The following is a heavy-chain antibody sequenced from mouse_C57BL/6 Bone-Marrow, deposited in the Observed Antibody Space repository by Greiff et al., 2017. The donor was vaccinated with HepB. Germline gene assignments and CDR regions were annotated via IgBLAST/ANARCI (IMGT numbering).Heavy chain of an antibody. V-gene: IGHV5-4*01. CDR3: ARPYYYGSSQYYFDY. CDR2: ISDGGSYT. Sequence: EVQGVESGGGLVKPGGSLKLSCAASGFTFSSYAMSWVRQTPEKRLEWVATISDGGSYTYYPDNVKGRFTISRDNAKNNLYLQMSHLKSEDTAMYYCARPYYYGSSQYYFDYWGQGTTLTVSS. CDR1: GFTFSSYA. J-gene: IGHJ2*01. D-gene: IGHD1-1*01.